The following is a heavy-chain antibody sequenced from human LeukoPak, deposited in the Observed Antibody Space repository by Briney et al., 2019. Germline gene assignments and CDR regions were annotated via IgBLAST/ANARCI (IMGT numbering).Heavy chain of an antibody. CDR1: GDSTSNYF. D-gene: IGHD3-3*01. CDR2: IHTSGST. CDR3: ARDPEGHGYYFNY. Sequence: KPSETLSLTCTVSGDSTSNYFCTWLRQSAGKGLEWIGRIHTSGSTNYNPSLKSRVSMSVDTSKNQFSLKLSSVTAADTAVYYCARDPEGHGYYFNYWGQGALVTVSS. J-gene: IGHJ4*02. V-gene: IGHV4-4*07.